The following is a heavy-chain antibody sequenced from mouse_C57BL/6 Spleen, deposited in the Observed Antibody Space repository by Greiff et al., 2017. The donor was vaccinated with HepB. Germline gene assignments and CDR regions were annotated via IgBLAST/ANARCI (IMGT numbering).Heavy chain of an antibody. CDR1: GYSITSGYY. J-gene: IGHJ2*01. CDR2: ISYDGSN. D-gene: IGHD1-1*01. Sequence: EVQLVESGPGLVKPSQSLSLTCSVTGYSITSGYYWNWIRQFPGNKLEWMGYISYDGSNNYNPSLKNRISITRDTSKNQFFLKLNSVTTEDTATYYCARDYYHLDYWGQGTTLTVSS. V-gene: IGHV3-6*01. CDR3: ARDYYHLDY.